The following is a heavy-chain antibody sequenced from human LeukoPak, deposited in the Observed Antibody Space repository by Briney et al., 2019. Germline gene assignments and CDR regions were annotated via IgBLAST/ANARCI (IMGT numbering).Heavy chain of an antibody. J-gene: IGHJ4*02. CDR2: IKEDGSEQ. CDR3: ARDFEYSFDY. V-gene: IGHV3-7*04. CDR1: VFSFSKYW. D-gene: IGHD6-6*01. Sequence: GGSLRFSCAASVFSFSKYWMSWVRQAPGKGLEWVAKIKEDGSEQYYVDSVKGRFTISRDNAKNSLYLQMHSLRAEDTAVYYCARDFEYSFDYWGQGTLVTVSS.